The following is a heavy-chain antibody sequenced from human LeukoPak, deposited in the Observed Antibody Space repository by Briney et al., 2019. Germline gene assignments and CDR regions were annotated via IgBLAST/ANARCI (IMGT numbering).Heavy chain of an antibody. CDR3: ARDRYCSGGSCYPNWFDP. J-gene: IGHJ5*02. Sequence: AVKVSCKASGGTFSSYAISWVRQAPGQGLEWMGGIIPIFGTANYAQKLQGRVTITADESTSTAYMELSSLRSEDTAVYYCARDRYCSGGSCYPNWFDPWGQGTLVTVSS. CDR2: IIPIFGTA. D-gene: IGHD2-15*01. CDR1: GGTFSSYA. V-gene: IGHV1-69*01.